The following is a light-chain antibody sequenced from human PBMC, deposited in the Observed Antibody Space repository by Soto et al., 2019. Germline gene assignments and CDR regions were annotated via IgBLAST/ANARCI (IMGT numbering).Light chain of an antibody. CDR3: GTWDFSRSVWV. CDR1: SSNIGNNY. J-gene: IGLJ3*02. Sequence: QSVLTQPPSVSAAPGQKVTISCSGSSSNIGNNYVSWYQQLPGTAPKLLIYDNNKRPSGIPDLFSGSKSGTSATLGITGLQTGDEADYYCGTWDFSRSVWVFGGGTKLTVL. CDR2: DNN. V-gene: IGLV1-51*01.